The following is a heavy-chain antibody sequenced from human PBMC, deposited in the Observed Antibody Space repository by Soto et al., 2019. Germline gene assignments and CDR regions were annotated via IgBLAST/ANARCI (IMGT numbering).Heavy chain of an antibody. V-gene: IGHV1-3*01. Sequence: KFQGRVTITRDTSASTAYMELSSLRSEDTAVYYCAREGSWKRGFDYWGQGTLVTVSS. CDR3: AREGSWKRGFDY. D-gene: IGHD1-1*01. J-gene: IGHJ4*02.